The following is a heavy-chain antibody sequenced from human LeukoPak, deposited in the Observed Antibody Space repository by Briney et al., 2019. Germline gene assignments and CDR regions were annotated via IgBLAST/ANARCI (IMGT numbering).Heavy chain of an antibody. J-gene: IGHJ4*02. V-gene: IGHV4-39*01. CDR2: IYYSGST. D-gene: IGHD2-15*01. CDR3: ARHVVRPGLRLLDY. CDR1: GGSISSSSYY. Sequence: PPETLSLTCTVPGGSISSSSYYWGWIRQPPGNGLEWIGSIYYSGSTYYNPSLKSRVTISVDTSKNQFSLKLSSVTAADTAVYYCARHVVRPGLRLLDYWGQGTLVTVSS.